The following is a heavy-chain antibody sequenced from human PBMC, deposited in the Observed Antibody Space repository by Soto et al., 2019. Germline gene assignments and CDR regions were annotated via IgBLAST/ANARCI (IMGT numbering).Heavy chain of an antibody. J-gene: IGHJ4*02. D-gene: IGHD7-27*01. CDR1: GGSISNYY. CDR3: ARITRSPNSGYFDY. CDR2: IYYSGST. V-gene: IGHV4-59*01. Sequence: SETLSLTCTVSGGSISNYYWSWIRQPPGKGLEWIGYIYYSGSTNYNPSLKSRVTISVDTSKNQFSLKLNSVTAADTAVYYCARITRSPNSGYFDYWGQGTLVTVSS.